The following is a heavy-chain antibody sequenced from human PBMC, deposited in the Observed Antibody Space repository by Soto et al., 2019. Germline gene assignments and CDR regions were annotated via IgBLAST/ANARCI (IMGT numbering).Heavy chain of an antibody. J-gene: IGHJ4*02. V-gene: IGHV4-59*01. D-gene: IGHD3-10*01. CDR3: GRGMEGYGEYLVDY. Sequence: PSETLSLTCTVSGGSISSYYWSWIRQPPGKGLEWIGYIYYSGSTNYNPSLKSRVTISVDTSKNQFPLKLSSVTAADTAVYYCGRGMEGYGEYLVDYWGQGTLVTVSS. CDR2: IYYSGST. CDR1: GGSISSYY.